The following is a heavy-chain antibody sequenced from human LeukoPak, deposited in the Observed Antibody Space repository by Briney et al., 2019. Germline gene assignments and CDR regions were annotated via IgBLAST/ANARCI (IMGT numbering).Heavy chain of an antibody. CDR2: ISYDGSNK. J-gene: IGHJ4*02. Sequence: PGGSLRLSCAASGFTFSSYGMHWVRQAPGKGLEWVAVISYDGSNKYYADSVKGRFTVSRDNAKNTLYLQMDSLRAEDTAVYYCARIAVAGTDYWGQGTLVTVSS. D-gene: IGHD6-19*01. CDR1: GFTFSSYG. V-gene: IGHV3-30*03. CDR3: ARIAVAGTDY.